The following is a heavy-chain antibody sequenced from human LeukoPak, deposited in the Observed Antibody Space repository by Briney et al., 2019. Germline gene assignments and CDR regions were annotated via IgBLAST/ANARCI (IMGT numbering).Heavy chain of an antibody. CDR1: GFTFSSYW. CDR3: AGVSSPAAFDI. V-gene: IGHV3-7*01. CDR2: IKQDGSEK. Sequence: SGGSLRLSCAASGFTFSSYWMSWVRQAPGKGLEWVANIKQDGSEKYYVDSVKGRFTISRDNAKNSLYLQMNSLRAEDTAVYYCAGVSSPAAFDIWGQGTMVTVSS. J-gene: IGHJ3*02.